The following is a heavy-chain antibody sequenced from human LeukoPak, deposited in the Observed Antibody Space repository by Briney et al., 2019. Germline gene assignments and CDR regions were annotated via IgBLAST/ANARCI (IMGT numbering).Heavy chain of an antibody. Sequence: SETLSLTCAVSGYSFSSGYYWGWIRQPPGKGLEWTGSIYHSGSTYYNPSLKSRVTISVDTSKNQFSLKLSSVTAADTAVYHCAIGPGYGSGWYLYWGQGTLVTVSS. V-gene: IGHV4-38-2*01. CDR3: AIGPGYGSGWYLY. J-gene: IGHJ4*02. CDR2: IYHSGST. D-gene: IGHD6-19*01. CDR1: GYSFSSGYY.